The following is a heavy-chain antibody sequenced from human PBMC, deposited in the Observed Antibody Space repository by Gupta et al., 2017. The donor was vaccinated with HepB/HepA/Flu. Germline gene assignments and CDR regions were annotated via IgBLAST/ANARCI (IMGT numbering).Heavy chain of an antibody. J-gene: IGHJ4*02. D-gene: IGHD4-17*01. V-gene: IGHV3-11*01. Sequence: QVQLVESGGGLVKPGGSLRLSCAASGFTFSDYYMTWIRQAPGKGLEYISYISDTGRTISYADSVKGRFTISRDNAKNSLYLQMNSLRVEDTAIYYGATDYGDPTYWGQGTLVTVSS. CDR2: ISDTGRTI. CDR3: ATDYGDPTY. CDR1: GFTFSDYY.